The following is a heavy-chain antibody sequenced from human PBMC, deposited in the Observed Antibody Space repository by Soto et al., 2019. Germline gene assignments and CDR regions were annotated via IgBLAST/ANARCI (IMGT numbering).Heavy chain of an antibody. V-gene: IGHV3-11*01. J-gene: IGHJ6*02. Sequence: QVQLVESGGGLVKPGGSLRLSCAASGFTFSDYYMSWIRQAPGKGLEWVSYISSSGRTIYYADSVKGRFTISRDNAKNSRYLQMNSLRAEDTAVYYCARAVYDFWSGYYLGGDYYYYGMDVWGQGTTVTVSS. CDR1: GFTFSDYY. CDR3: ARAVYDFWSGYYLGGDYYYYGMDV. CDR2: ISSSGRTI. D-gene: IGHD3-3*01.